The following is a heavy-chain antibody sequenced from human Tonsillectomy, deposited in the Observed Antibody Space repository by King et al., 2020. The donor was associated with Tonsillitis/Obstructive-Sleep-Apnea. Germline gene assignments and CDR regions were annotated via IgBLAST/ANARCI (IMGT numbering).Heavy chain of an antibody. Sequence: EVQLVESGGGLVKPGGSLRLSCAASGFTFTNAWMSWVRQAPGKGLEWVGRIKSKTDGGTTDYAAPVKGRFTISRDDSKNTLYLQMNSLKTEDTAVYYCTTDQCSGYDWRWGQGTLVTVSS. J-gene: IGHJ4*02. CDR2: IKSKTDGGTT. D-gene: IGHD5-12*01. CDR1: GFTFTNAW. V-gene: IGHV3-15*01. CDR3: TTDQCSGYDWR.